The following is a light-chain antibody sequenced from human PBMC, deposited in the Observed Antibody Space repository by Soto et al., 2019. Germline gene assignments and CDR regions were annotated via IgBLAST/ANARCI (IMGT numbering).Light chain of an antibody. Sequence: DIKMTQSPSSLSASGGDRVSITCRASQHISNWLAWYQQKPGRAPKLLIYTGSSLQSGVPSRFSGTRSGTDLTLTISSLQPEDVATYYCQQANSCPLTFGLGAKVEIK. CDR2: TGS. CDR3: QQANSCPLT. CDR1: QHISNW. V-gene: IGKV1-12*01. J-gene: IGKJ4*01.